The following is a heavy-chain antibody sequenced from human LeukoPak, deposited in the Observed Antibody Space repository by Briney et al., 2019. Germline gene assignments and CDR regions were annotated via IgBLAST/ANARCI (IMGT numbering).Heavy chain of an antibody. D-gene: IGHD6-13*01. J-gene: IGHJ4*02. CDR3: ARHRRKQQPYDYFDY. Sequence: TSETLSLTCTVSGGSISSSSYYWGWIRQPPGKGLEWIGSIYYSGSTYYNPSLKSRVTISVDTSKNQFSLKLSSVTAADTAVYYCARHRRKQQPYDYFDYWGQGTLVTVSS. V-gene: IGHV4-39*01. CDR2: IYYSGST. CDR1: GGSISSSSYY.